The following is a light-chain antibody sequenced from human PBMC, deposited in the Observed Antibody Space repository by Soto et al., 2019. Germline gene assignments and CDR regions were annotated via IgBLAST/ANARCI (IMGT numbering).Light chain of an antibody. V-gene: IGLV2-14*01. J-gene: IGLJ2*01. Sequence: QSALTQPASVSGSPGQSITVSCTGTSSDVGDSNFVSWYQQHPGKAPKLMIYDVSNRPSGVSNRFSGSKSGNTASLTISGPQAEDEADYYCSSYTSSSTPLFGGGTKLTVL. CDR1: SSDVGDSNF. CDR2: DVS. CDR3: SSYTSSSTPL.